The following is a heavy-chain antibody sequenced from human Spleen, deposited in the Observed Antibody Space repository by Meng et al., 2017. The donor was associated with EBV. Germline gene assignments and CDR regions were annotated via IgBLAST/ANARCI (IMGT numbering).Heavy chain of an antibody. V-gene: IGHV3-30-3*01. J-gene: IGHJ4*02. CDR3: ARDQDGKWLFNAGTDY. Sequence: QELLVESGGGVVQPGRSLRLSVAASAFTFSSYAMHWVRQAPDKGLEWVAVISSDGSNKYYADSVKGRFTISRDNSKNTLFLQMNSLTTEDTAVYYCARDQDGKWLFNAGTDYWGQGTLVTVSS. CDR2: ISSDGSNK. CDR1: AFTFSSYA. D-gene: IGHD3-22*01.